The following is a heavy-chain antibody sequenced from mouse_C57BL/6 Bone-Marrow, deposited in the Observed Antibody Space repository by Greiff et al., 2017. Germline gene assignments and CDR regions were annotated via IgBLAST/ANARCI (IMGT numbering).Heavy chain of an antibody. V-gene: IGHV1-19*01. Sequence: VQLQQSGPVLVKPGASVKMSCKASGYTFTDYYMNWVKQSHGKSLEWIGVINPYNGGTSYNQKFKGKATLTVDKSSSTAYMELNSLTSEDSAVYYCAVYYYGSSPFAYWGQGTLVTVSA. J-gene: IGHJ3*01. CDR1: GYTFTDYY. CDR3: AVYYYGSSPFAY. CDR2: INPYNGGT. D-gene: IGHD1-1*01.